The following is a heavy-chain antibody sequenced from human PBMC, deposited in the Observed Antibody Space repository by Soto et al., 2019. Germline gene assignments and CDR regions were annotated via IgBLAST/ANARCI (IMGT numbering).Heavy chain of an antibody. J-gene: IGHJ4*02. CDR3: ARGIQLWAMGELVYFDY. Sequence: EVQLVESGGGLVQPGGSLRLSCAASGFTFSSYWMSWVRQAPGKGLEWVANIKQDGSEKYYVDSVKGRFAISRDNAKNSLYLQMNSLRAEDTAVYYCARGIQLWAMGELVYFDYWGQGTLVTVSS. D-gene: IGHD5-18*01. CDR2: IKQDGSEK. CDR1: GFTFSSYW. V-gene: IGHV3-7*01.